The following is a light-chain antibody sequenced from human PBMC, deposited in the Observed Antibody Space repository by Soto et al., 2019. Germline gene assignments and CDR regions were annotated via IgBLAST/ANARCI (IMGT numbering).Light chain of an antibody. CDR1: SNDVWTYNL. Sequence: QSALTQPASVSGSPGQSITISCTATSNDVWTYNLVSWYQQHPGKAPKLVISEVSNRPSGVSDRFSGSTSGNTASLTISGLQAEDEADYYCTSYRSRTTVVVFGGGTKLTVL. CDR2: EVS. J-gene: IGLJ2*01. V-gene: IGLV2-14*02. CDR3: TSYRSRTTVVV.